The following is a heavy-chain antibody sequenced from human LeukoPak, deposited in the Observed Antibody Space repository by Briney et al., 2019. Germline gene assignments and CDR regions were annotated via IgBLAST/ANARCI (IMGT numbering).Heavy chain of an antibody. CDR1: GYTFTSYY. Sequence: ASVKVSCKASGYTFTSYYMHWVRLAPGQGLEWMGIINPSGGSTSYAQKFQGRVTMTRDMSTSTVYMELSSLRSEDTAVYYCARPLTGPGYFAYWGQGTLVTVSS. V-gene: IGHV1-46*01. D-gene: IGHD1-14*01. CDR3: ARPLTGPGYFAY. CDR2: INPSGGST. J-gene: IGHJ4*02.